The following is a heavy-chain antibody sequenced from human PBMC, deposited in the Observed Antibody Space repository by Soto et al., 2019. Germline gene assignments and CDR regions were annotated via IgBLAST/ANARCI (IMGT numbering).Heavy chain of an antibody. CDR1: GFTFTNAL. V-gene: IGHV3-15*01. CDR3: TTTHPLTSPL. J-gene: IGHJ4*02. Sequence: EVQLVESGGGLVKPGGSLRLSCAASGFTFTNALMNWVRQAPGKGLEWVGRIKRKTNGGTTDYATPVTCRFTITRNDKKNIQYLQMSSLKNEATAVYYCTTTHPLTSPLWGQGTLVTVSS. D-gene: IGHD2-8*01. CDR2: IKRKTNGGTT.